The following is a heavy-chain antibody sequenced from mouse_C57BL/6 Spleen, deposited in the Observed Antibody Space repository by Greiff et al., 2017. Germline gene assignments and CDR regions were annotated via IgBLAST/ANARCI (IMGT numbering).Heavy chain of an antibody. V-gene: IGHV1-81*01. Sequence: QVQLQQSGAELARPGASVKLSCKASGYTFTSYGISWVKQRTGQGLEWIGEIYPRSGNTYYNEKFKGKATLTADKSSSTAYMELRSLTSEDSAVYFCARPPLTGTGLGPFAYWGQGTLVTVSA. CDR3: ARPPLTGTGLGPFAY. D-gene: IGHD4-1*01. J-gene: IGHJ3*01. CDR1: GYTFTSYG. CDR2: IYPRSGNT.